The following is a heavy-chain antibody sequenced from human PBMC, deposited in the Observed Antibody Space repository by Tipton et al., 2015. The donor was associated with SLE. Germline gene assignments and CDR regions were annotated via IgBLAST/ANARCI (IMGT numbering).Heavy chain of an antibody. CDR3: ASQQLPYYYGMNV. D-gene: IGHD6-13*01. CDR1: GFTFSIYA. V-gene: IGHV3-30*04. CDR2: ISYDGSNK. J-gene: IGHJ6*02. Sequence: SLRLSCAASGFTFSIYAMHWVRQAPGKGLEWVAVISYDGSNKYYADSVKGRFTISRDNSKNTLYLQMNSLRAEDTAVYYCASQQLPYYYGMNVWGQGTTVTVSS.